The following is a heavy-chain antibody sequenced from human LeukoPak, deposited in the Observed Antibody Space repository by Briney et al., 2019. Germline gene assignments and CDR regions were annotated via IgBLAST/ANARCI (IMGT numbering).Heavy chain of an antibody. Sequence: HPGGSLRLSCAASGFTFSSYAMSWVRQAPGKGLEWVSAISGSGGSTYYADSVKGRFTISRDNSKNTLYLQMNSLRAEDTAVYYCANDLRSIEHAFDIWGQGTMVTVSS. CDR3: ANDLRSIEHAFDI. J-gene: IGHJ3*02. CDR2: ISGSGGST. CDR1: GFTFSSYA. V-gene: IGHV3-23*01. D-gene: IGHD2-21*01.